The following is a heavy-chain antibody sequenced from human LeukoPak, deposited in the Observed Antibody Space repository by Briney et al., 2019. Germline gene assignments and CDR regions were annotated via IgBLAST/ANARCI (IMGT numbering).Heavy chain of an antibody. CDR3: AKDITYCSGGSCESGYFDY. CDR1: GFTFSSYW. D-gene: IGHD2-15*01. Sequence: GGSLRLSCAASGFTFSSYWMTWVRQAPGKGLEWVANIKQDGSEKYFVDSVKGRFTVSRDNAKNSLYLQMNSLRAEDTALYYCAKDITYCSGGSCESGYFDYWGQGTLVTVSS. J-gene: IGHJ4*02. V-gene: IGHV3-7*03. CDR2: IKQDGSEK.